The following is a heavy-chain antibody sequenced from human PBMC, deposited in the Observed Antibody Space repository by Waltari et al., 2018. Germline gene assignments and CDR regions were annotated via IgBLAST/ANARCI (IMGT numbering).Heavy chain of an antibody. CDR1: GFTFDDYA. CDR3: AKAAGRPYYYYYGMDV. CDR2: ISWDGGST. J-gene: IGHJ6*02. V-gene: IGHV3-43D*04. Sequence: EVQLVESGGVVVQPGGSLRLSCAASGFTFDDYAMHWVRQPPGKGLEWVSLISWDGGSTYYADSVKGRFTISRDNSKNSLYLQMNSLRAEDTALYYCAKAAGRPYYYYYGMDVWGQGTTVTVSS.